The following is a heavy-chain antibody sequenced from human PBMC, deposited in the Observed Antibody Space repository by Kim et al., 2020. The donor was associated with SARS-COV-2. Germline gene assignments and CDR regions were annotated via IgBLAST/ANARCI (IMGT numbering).Heavy chain of an antibody. Sequence: GGSLRLSCAASGFTFSSYAMHWVRQAPGKGLEWVAVISYDGSNKYYADSVKGRFTISRDNSKNTLYLQMNSLRAEDTAVYYCAREQYSSGFFDYWGQGTLVTVSS. D-gene: IGHD6-19*01. CDR2: ISYDGSNK. CDR3: AREQYSSGFFDY. J-gene: IGHJ4*02. CDR1: GFTFSSYA. V-gene: IGHV3-30-3*01.